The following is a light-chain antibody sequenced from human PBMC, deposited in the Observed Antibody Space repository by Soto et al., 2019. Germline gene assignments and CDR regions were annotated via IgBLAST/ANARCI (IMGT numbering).Light chain of an antibody. CDR3: HQYGGSPWT. CDR1: QSVSSN. Sequence: EIVMTQSPATLSVSPGERATLSCRASQSVSSNLAWYQQKPGQAPRLLIYGASTRATGIPARFSGSGSGTEFTLTISSLQSEDFAVYYCHQYGGSPWTFGQGTKVDIK. V-gene: IGKV3-15*01. CDR2: GAS. J-gene: IGKJ1*01.